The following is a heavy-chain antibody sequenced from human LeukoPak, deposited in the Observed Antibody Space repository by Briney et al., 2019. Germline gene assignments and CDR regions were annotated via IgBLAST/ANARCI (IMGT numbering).Heavy chain of an antibody. D-gene: IGHD1-26*01. J-gene: IGHJ4*02. CDR3: ATDSGSFHFEY. CDR2: IIPIFGTA. CDR1: GGTLSNYA. Sequence: VASVKVSCKASGGTLSNYAISWVRQAPGQGLEWMGGIIPIFGTANYAQKFQGRVTITADESTSTAYMELSSLRSEDTAVYYCATDSGSFHFEYWGQGTLVTVSS. V-gene: IGHV1-69*13.